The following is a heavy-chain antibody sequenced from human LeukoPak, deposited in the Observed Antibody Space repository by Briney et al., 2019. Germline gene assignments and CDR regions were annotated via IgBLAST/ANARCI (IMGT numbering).Heavy chain of an antibody. CDR2: INPSAGST. CDR3: ARGSIVGATFDYFDY. CDR1: GYTFTSHY. V-gene: IGHV1-46*01. Sequence: ASVKISCKASGYTFTSHYMHWVRQAPGQGLEWMGIINPSAGSTNYAQRFQGRVTMTRDMSTSTVYMELSGLRSEDTAVYYCARGSIVGATFDYFDYWGQGTLVTVSS. J-gene: IGHJ4*02. D-gene: IGHD1-26*01.